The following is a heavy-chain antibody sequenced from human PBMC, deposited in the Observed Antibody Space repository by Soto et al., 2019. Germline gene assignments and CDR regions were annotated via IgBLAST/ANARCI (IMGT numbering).Heavy chain of an antibody. CDR1: GFTFSSYS. J-gene: IGHJ4*02. D-gene: IGHD3-16*02. V-gene: IGHV3-48*01. Sequence: EVQLVESGGGLVQPGGSLRLSCAASGFTFSSYSMNWVRQAPGKGLEWVSYISSSSSTIYYADSVKGRFTISRDNAKNSLYLPMNSLRAEDTAVYYCARVRGNAPDYDYIWGSYRLDYWGQGTLVTVSS. CDR3: ARVRGNAPDYDYIWGSYRLDY. CDR2: ISSSSSTI.